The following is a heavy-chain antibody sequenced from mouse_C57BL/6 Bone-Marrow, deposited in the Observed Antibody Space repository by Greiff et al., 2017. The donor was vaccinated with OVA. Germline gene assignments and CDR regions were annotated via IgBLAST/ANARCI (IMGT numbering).Heavy chain of an antibody. CDR2: ISNLAYSI. CDR3: ARLYYYGSRRLAY. Sequence: EVQGVESGGGLVQPGGSLKLSCAASGFTFSDYGMAWVRQAPRKGPEWVAFISNLAYSIYYADTVTGRFTISRENAKNTLYLEMSSLRSEDTAMYYCARLYYYGSRRLAYWGQGTLVTVSA. D-gene: IGHD1-1*01. CDR1: GFTFSDYG. J-gene: IGHJ3*01. V-gene: IGHV5-15*01.